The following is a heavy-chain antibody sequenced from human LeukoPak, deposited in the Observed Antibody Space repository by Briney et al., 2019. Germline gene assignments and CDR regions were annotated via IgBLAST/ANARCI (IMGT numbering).Heavy chain of an antibody. CDR2: IYYSGST. V-gene: IGHV4-39*02. CDR1: GGSISSSTYY. Sequence: SETLSLTCTVSGGSISSSTYYWGWIRQPPGKGLEWIGSIYYSGSTYYNPSLKSRVTISVDTSKNQFSLKLSSVTAADTAVYYCARDRVGWELGYYYYYMDVWGKGTTVTISS. J-gene: IGHJ6*03. D-gene: IGHD1-26*01. CDR3: ARDRVGWELGYYYYYMDV.